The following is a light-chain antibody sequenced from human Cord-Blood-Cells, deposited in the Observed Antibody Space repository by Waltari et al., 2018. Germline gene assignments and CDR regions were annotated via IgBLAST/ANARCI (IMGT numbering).Light chain of an antibody. CDR1: SSDVGGYNY. CDR2: DVS. J-gene: IGLJ3*02. V-gene: IGLV2-11*01. Sequence: QSALTQPRSVSGSPGQYVTISCTGTSSDVGGYNYVSGYQQHPGKAPKLMIYDVSKRPSGVPDRFSGSKSGNTASLTISGLQAEDEADYYCCSYAGSYTLVFGGGTKLTVL. CDR3: CSYAGSYTLV.